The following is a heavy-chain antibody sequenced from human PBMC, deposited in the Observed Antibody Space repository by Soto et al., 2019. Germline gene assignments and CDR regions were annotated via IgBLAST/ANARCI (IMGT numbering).Heavy chain of an antibody. D-gene: IGHD3-22*01. Sequence: SVKVSCKASGGTFSSYAISWVRQAPGQGLEWMGGIIPIFGTANYAQKIQGRVTITADESTSTAYMELSSLRSEDTAVYYCARGATMIVVVILNDAFDIWGQGTMVTVSS. CDR3: ARGATMIVVVILNDAFDI. J-gene: IGHJ3*02. CDR1: GGTFSSYA. CDR2: IIPIFGTA. V-gene: IGHV1-69*13.